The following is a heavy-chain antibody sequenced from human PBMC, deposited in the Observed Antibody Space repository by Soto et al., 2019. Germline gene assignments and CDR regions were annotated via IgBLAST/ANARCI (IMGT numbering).Heavy chain of an antibody. CDR1: GDSISRGGYS. J-gene: IGHJ6*02. CDR2: IYDSGST. D-gene: IGHD6-6*01. Sequence: SETLSLTCAVSGDSISRGGYSWTWIRQPPGKALEWIGNIYDSGSTSYNPSLKSRVTMSVDTSKNQFSLRLTSVTAADTAVYFCARGSSSYYDYGMDVWGQGTTVTV. CDR3: ARGSSSYYDYGMDV. V-gene: IGHV4-30-2*01.